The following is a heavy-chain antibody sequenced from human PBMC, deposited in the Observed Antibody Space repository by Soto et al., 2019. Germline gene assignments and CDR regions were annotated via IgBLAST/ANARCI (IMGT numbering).Heavy chain of an antibody. J-gene: IGHJ4*02. CDR1: GYTFTSYG. CDR2: INANNGNT. D-gene: IGHD3-9*01. CDR3: AREIILTGYYAPRKFDY. Sequence: GASVKVSCKASGYTFTSYGISWVRQAPGQGLEWMGIINANNGNTNYAQKLQGRVTMTRDTSTSTVCMELSSLRSEDTAVYYCAREIILTGYYAPRKFDYWGQGTLVTVSS. V-gene: IGHV1-18*01.